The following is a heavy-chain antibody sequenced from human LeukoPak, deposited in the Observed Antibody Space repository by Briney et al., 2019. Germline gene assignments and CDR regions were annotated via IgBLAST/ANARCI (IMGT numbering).Heavy chain of an antibody. Sequence: GGSLRLSCAASGFTFSSYAMSWVRQAPGKGLEWVSAISGSGGSTYYADSVKGRFTISRDNSKNTLYLQMNSPRAEDTAVYHCARDPRGISSDYYYYGMDVWGQGTTVTVSS. V-gene: IGHV3-23*01. D-gene: IGHD3-16*01. CDR3: ARDPRGISSDYYYYGMDV. J-gene: IGHJ6*02. CDR1: GFTFSSYA. CDR2: ISGSGGST.